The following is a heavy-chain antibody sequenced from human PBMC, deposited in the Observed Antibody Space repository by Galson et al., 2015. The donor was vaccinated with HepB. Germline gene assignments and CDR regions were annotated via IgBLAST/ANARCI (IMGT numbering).Heavy chain of an antibody. Sequence: SLRLSCAASGFAVNNYYLSWVRQAPGKGLEWVSLIYSGGDTVYADSVKGRFTISRDNSKNTLYLQMSNLRVDDTAVYYCARHDYGVTFDYWGQGTLVTVPS. V-gene: IGHV3-53*01. D-gene: IGHD4-17*01. CDR2: IYSGGDT. CDR1: GFAVNNYY. CDR3: ARHDYGVTFDY. J-gene: IGHJ4*02.